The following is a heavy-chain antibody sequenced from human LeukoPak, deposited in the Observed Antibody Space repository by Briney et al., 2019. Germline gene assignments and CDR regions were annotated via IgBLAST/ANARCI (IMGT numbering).Heavy chain of an antibody. CDR3: ARQGRISMIVVLIEDAFDI. CDR1: GFTFSSYA. CDR2: ISGSSSYI. J-gene: IGHJ3*02. D-gene: IGHD3-22*01. V-gene: IGHV3-21*01. Sequence: GGSLRLSCAASGFTFSSYAMSWVRQAPGKGLEWVSAISGSSSYIYYADSVKGRFTISRDNAKNSLYLQMNSLRAEDTAVYYCARQGRISMIVVLIEDAFDIWGQGTMVTVSS.